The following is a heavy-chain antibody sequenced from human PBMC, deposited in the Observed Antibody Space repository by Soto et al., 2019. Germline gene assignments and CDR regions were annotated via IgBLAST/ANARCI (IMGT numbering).Heavy chain of an antibody. Sequence: GSLRLSCETSGFSFSVYGMHWVRQAPGKGLEWVAVIWYDASKQFYAASVEGQFTISRDNSKAILYLQMNSLRAEDTAVYYCAAWAEGATEVHWGQGTLVTVSS. CDR1: GFSFSVYG. D-gene: IGHD2-15*01. J-gene: IGHJ4*02. CDR2: IWYDASKQ. CDR3: AAWAEGATEVH. V-gene: IGHV3-33*01.